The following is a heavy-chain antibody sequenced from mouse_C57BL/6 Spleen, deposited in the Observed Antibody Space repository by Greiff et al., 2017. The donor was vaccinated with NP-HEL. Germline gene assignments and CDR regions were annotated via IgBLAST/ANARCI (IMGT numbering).Heavy chain of an antibody. Sequence: EVKLMESEGGLVQPGSSMKLSCTASGFTFSDYYMAWVRQVPEKGLEWVANINYDGSSTYYLDSLKSRFIISRDNAKNILYLQMSSLKSEDTATYYCARALYGYWYFDVWGTGTTVTVSS. D-gene: IGHD1-1*01. J-gene: IGHJ1*03. CDR3: ARALYGYWYFDV. CDR2: INYDGSST. CDR1: GFTFSDYY. V-gene: IGHV5-16*01.